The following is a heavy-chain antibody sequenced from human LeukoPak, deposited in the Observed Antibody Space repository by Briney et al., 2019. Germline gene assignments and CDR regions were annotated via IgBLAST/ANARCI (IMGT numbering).Heavy chain of an antibody. V-gene: IGHV1-8*03. CDR3: ARGLFYLRSSLYYYYMDV. Sequence: ASVKVSCKASGYTFTSYDINWVRQATGQGLEWMGWMNPNSGNTGYAQKFQGRVTITRNTSISTAYMELSSLRSEDTAVYYCARGLFYLRSSLYYYYMDVWGKGTTVTVSS. CDR1: GYTFTSYD. D-gene: IGHD2-15*01. CDR2: MNPNSGNT. J-gene: IGHJ6*03.